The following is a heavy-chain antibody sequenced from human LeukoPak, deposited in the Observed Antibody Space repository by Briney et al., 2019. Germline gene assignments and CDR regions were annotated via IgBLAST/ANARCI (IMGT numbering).Heavy chain of an antibody. Sequence: SETLSLTCTVSGGSITSYYWSWIRQPAGPGLEWIGRIYATGSTDYNPSLENRVMMSVDTSKNQFSLKLSSMTAADTAVYYCAREGSMTARPFVSIDYWGQGTLVTVSS. CDR3: AREGSMTARPFVSIDY. V-gene: IGHV4-4*07. J-gene: IGHJ4*02. CDR2: IYATGST. D-gene: IGHD6-6*01. CDR1: GGSITSYY.